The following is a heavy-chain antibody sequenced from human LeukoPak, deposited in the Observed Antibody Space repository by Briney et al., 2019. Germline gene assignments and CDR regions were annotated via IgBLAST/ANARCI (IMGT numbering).Heavy chain of an antibody. J-gene: IGHJ6*03. D-gene: IGHD3-3*01. Sequence: GGSLRLSCAASGFTFSSYSMNWVRQAPGKGLEWVSSISSSSSYIYYADSVKGRFTISRDNAKNSLYLQMNSLRAEDTAVYYCAREGPLRDFWSGPSPSYYYYMDVWGKGTTVTVSS. CDR2: ISSSSSYI. V-gene: IGHV3-21*01. CDR1: GFTFSSYS. CDR3: AREGPLRDFWSGPSPSYYYYMDV.